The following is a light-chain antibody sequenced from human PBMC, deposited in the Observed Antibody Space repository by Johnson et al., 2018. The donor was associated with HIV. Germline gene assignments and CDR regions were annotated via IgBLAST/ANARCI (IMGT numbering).Light chain of an antibody. CDR1: SSNIGNNY. V-gene: IGLV1-51*02. CDR3: GTWDSGLSAGV. CDR2: QNN. Sequence: QSVLTQPPSVSAAPGQKVTISCSGSSSNIGNNYVSWYQQVPGAAPKLLIYQNNKRPSAIPDRFSASKSGTSATLGITGLQTGDEADYYCGTWDSGLSAGVFGTGTKVTVL. J-gene: IGLJ1*01.